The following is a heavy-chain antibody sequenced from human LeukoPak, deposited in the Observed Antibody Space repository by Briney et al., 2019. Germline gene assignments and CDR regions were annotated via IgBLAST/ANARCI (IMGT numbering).Heavy chain of an antibody. V-gene: IGHV1-8*01. Sequence: ASVKVSCKASGYTFTSYDINWVRQATGQGLEWMGWMNPNSGNTGYAQKFQGRVTITRNTSISTAYMELSSLRSEDTAVYYCARGRGSGWYGRYYFDYWGQGTLVTVSS. D-gene: IGHD6-19*01. CDR2: MNPNSGNT. CDR1: GYTFTSYD. J-gene: IGHJ4*02. CDR3: ARGRGSGWYGRYYFDY.